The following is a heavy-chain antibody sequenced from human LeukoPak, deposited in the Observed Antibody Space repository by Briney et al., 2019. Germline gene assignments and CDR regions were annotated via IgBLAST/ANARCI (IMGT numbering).Heavy chain of an antibody. CDR1: GGSISSDY. J-gene: IGHJ6*03. CDR3: ARLTSHYYDTSGYYAYQMDV. Sequence: TETLSLTCIVSGGSISSDYWSWIRQPPAKGLEWIGYIYYSGSTNYNPSLERGVTISEDTSKSQFSLKLRSVTAAETAVYDCARLTSHYYDTSGYYAYQMDVWGKGTMVTVSS. CDR2: IYYSGST. D-gene: IGHD3-22*01. V-gene: IGHV4-59*08.